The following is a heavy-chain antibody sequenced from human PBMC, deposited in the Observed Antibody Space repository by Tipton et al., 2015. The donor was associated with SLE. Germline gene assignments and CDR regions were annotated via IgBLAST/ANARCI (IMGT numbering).Heavy chain of an antibody. D-gene: IGHD7-27*01. CDR3: ARRTGDPFDF. V-gene: IGHV4-39*07. J-gene: IGHJ4*02. CDR1: GGSISSSNRY. CDR2: IYYSGST. Sequence: TLSLTCTVSGGSISSSNRYWGWIRQPPGKGLEWIGNIYYSGSTYYNPSLKSRVTISVDTSKNQFSLKLSSVTAADTAVYYCARRTGDPFDFWGQGTLVTVSS.